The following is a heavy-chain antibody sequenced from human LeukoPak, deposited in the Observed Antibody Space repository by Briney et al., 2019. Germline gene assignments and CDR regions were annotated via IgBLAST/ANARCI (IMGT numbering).Heavy chain of an antibody. V-gene: IGHV3-48*02. D-gene: IGHD5-18*01. J-gene: IGHJ6*02. CDR3: ARAGDWLWLQYYGMDV. Sequence: GSLRLSCAASGFTFSSYSMNWVRQAPGKGLEWVSYISSSSSTIYYADSVKGRLTISRDNAKNSLYLQMNSLRDEDTAVYYCARAGDWLWLQYYGMDVWGQGTTVTVSS. CDR2: ISSSSSTI. CDR1: GFTFSSYS.